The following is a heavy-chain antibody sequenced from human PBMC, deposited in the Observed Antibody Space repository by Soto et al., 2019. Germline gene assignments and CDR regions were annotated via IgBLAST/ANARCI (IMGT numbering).Heavy chain of an antibody. V-gene: IGHV4-38-2*02. J-gene: IGHJ3*01. CDR3: AREGIASRLGAFDF. D-gene: IGHD6-13*01. CDR1: GYSISSGYY. Sequence: PSETLSLTCAVSGYSISSGYYWGWIRQPPGKGLEWIGTIYHTGTAYYTPSLKSRATLSVDTSKNQFSLKLNSVTAADTAVYYCAREGIASRLGAFDFWDQGTTVTVS. CDR2: IYHTGTA.